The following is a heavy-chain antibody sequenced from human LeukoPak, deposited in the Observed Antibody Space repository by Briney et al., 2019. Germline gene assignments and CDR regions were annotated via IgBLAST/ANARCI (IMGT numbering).Heavy chain of an antibody. J-gene: IGHJ4*02. CDR3: ARGRGYSYGPSPPFDY. Sequence: PSETLSLTCAVYGGSFSGYYWSWIRQPPGKGLEWIGEINHSGSTNYNPSLKSRVTISVDTSKNQFSLKLSSVTAADTAVYYCARGRGYSYGPSPPFDYWGQGTLVTVSS. CDR2: INHSGST. V-gene: IGHV4-34*01. D-gene: IGHD5-18*01. CDR1: GGSFSGYY.